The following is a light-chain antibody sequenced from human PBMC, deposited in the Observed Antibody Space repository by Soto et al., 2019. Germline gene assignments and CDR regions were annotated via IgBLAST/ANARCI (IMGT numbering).Light chain of an antibody. V-gene: IGKV3-15*01. Sequence: EIVMTQSPATLSVSPGERATLSCRASQSVGSNLAWYQQRPGQAPRLLIYGASTRATGVPARFSGSGSGTEFTLTISRLQSEDFGIYFCQQYNNWPPDRTFGQGTKVEIK. J-gene: IGKJ1*01. CDR3: QQYNNWPPDRT. CDR2: GAS. CDR1: QSVGSN.